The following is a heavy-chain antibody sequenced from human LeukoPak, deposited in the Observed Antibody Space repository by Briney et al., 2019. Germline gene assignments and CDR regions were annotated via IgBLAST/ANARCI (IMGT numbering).Heavy chain of an antibody. CDR3: ARVRTYYSDY. CDR1: GFTFSSYS. Sequence: PGGSLRLSCAASGFTFSSYSMNWVRQAPGKGLEWVSYISSSSSTIYYADSVKGRSTISRDNAKNSLYLQMNSLRAEDTAVYYCARVRTYYSDYWGQGTLVTVSS. J-gene: IGHJ4*02. V-gene: IGHV3-48*01. CDR2: ISSSSSTI.